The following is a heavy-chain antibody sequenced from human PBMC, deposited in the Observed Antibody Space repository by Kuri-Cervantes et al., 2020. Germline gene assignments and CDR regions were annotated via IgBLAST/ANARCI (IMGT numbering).Heavy chain of an antibody. D-gene: IGHD3-22*01. CDR2: INHSGST. J-gene: IGHJ2*01. V-gene: IGHV4-34*01. CDR3: ARGAYYDSRNGRDFDL. CDR1: GGSFSGYY. Sequence: ESLKISCAVYGGSFSGYYWSWIRQPPGKGLEWIGEINHSGSTNYNPSLKSRVTISVDTSKNQLSLKLSSVTAADTAVYYCARGAYYDSRNGRDFDLWGRGTLVTVSS.